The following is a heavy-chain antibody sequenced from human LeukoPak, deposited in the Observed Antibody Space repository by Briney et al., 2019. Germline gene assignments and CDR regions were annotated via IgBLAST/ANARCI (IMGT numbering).Heavy chain of an antibody. D-gene: IGHD3-10*01. J-gene: IGHJ6*02. Sequence: GGSLRLSCAASGFTFSSYAMHWVRQAPGKGLEWVALISYDGSGQYYTESVKGRFTISRDNSKNTLYLQVNSLRVEDTAVYYCARAMVRGVITPFYYYYGMDVWGQGTTVTVSS. CDR3: ARAMVRGVITPFYYYYGMDV. CDR1: GFTFSSYA. V-gene: IGHV3-30-3*01. CDR2: ISYDGSGQ.